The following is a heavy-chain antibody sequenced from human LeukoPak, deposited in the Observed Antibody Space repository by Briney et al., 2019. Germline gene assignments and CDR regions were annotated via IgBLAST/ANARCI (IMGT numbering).Heavy chain of an antibody. D-gene: IGHD3-10*01. J-gene: IGHJ4*02. CDR1: GGSISSYY. CDR2: IYTSGSN. Sequence: PSETLSLTCTVSGGSISSYYWGSVRQPAGKGLGWIGRIYTSGSNNYNPSLKSRVTMSVDTSKNQFSLKLSSVTAADTAVYYCARESNYYGSGSYYNPLDYWGQGTLVTVSS. CDR3: ARESNYYGSGSYYNPLDY. V-gene: IGHV4-4*07.